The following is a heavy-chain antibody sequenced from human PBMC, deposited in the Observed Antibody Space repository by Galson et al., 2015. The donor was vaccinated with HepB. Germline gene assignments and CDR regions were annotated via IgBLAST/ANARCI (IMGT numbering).Heavy chain of an antibody. J-gene: IGHJ3*02. Sequence: SLRLSCATSGFTFSNYDMHWVRQRAGKRLEWVSGIGNVDDTNYADSVKGRFSISRENGKNFVYLQMNSLRAGDTAVYYCARGNATTGGAFDIWAKGQWSPSPQ. CDR1: GFTFSNYD. CDR3: ARGNATTGGAFDI. V-gene: IGHV3-13*01. CDR2: IGNVDDT. D-gene: IGHD4-11*01.